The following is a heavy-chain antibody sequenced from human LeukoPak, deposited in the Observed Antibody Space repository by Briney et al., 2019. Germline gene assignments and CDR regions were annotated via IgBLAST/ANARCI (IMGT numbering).Heavy chain of an antibody. V-gene: IGHV4-59*01. CDR1: GGSISSYY. D-gene: IGHD3-22*01. CDR3: ARGTFRYYYDSSGYYYDY. J-gene: IGHJ4*02. CDR2: IYYSGST. Sequence: SETLSLTCTVSGGSISSYYWSWIRQPPGKGLEWIGYIYYSGSTNYNPFLKSRVTISVDTSKNQFSLKLSSVTAADTAVYYCARGTFRYYYDSSGYYYDYWGQGTLVTVSS.